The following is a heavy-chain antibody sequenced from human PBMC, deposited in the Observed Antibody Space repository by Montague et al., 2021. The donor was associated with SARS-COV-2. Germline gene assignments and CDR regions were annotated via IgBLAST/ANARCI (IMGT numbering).Heavy chain of an antibody. Sequence: SETLSLTCTVSDGSVISTYPHWHWVRQSPGRGLEWIGGYLFHIDAADYNASLRSRVTISVDTSKNQFSLKLTSVTAADTAVYYCTRGMDSYKTGYWGQGIQVTVSS. CDR1: DGSVISTYPH. J-gene: IGHJ4*02. D-gene: IGHD3-10*01. V-gene: IGHV4-61*01. CDR3: TRGMDSYKTGY. CDR2: LFHIDAA.